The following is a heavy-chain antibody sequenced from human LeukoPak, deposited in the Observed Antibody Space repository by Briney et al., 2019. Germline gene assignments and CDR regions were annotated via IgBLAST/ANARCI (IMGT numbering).Heavy chain of an antibody. Sequence: QPGRSLRLSCAASGFTFSSYGMHWVRQAPGKGLEWVAVISYDGSNKYYADSVKGRFTISRDNSKNTLYLQMNSLRAEDTAVYYCAKDDGSDYDLYYFDYWGQGTLVTVSS. CDR2: ISYDGSNK. J-gene: IGHJ4*02. D-gene: IGHD3-22*01. CDR1: GFTFSSYG. CDR3: AKDDGSDYDLYYFDY. V-gene: IGHV3-30*18.